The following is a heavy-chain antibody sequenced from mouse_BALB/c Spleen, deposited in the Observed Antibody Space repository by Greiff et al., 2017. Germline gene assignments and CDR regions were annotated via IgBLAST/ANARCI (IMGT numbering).Heavy chain of an antibody. J-gene: IGHJ4*01. CDR2: INPSTGYT. Sequence: LQESGAELAKPGASVKMSCKASGYTFTSYWMHWVKQRPGQGLEWIGYINPSTGYTEYNQKFKDKATLTADKSSSTAYMQLSSLTSEDSAVYYCARMSAMDYWGQGTSVTVSS. V-gene: IGHV1-7*01. CDR3: ARMSAMDY. CDR1: GYTFTSYW.